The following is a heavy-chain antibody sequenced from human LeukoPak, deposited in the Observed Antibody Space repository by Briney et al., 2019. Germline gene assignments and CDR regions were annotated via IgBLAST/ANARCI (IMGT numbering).Heavy chain of an antibody. Sequence: ASVKVSCKASGYTLSSYGISWVRQAPGQGLEWMGWISAYNGNTNYVQKLQGRVTMTTDTSTSTAYMELRSLRSDDTAVYYCARDSPDRYSSGYLYYFDYWGQGTLVTVSS. CDR1: GYTLSSYG. V-gene: IGHV1-18*01. CDR3: ARDSPDRYSSGYLYYFDY. CDR2: ISAYNGNT. J-gene: IGHJ4*02. D-gene: IGHD3-22*01.